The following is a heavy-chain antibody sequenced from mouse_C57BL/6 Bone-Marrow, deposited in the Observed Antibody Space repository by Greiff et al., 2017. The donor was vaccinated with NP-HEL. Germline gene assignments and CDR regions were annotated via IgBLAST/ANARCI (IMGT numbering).Heavy chain of an antibody. Sequence: VQLQQSGAELARPGASVKLSCKASGYTFTSYGISWVKQRTGQGLEWIGEIYPRSGNTYYNEKFKGKATLTADKSSSKAYMELRSLTSEDSAVYFCARKGWFPWFAYWGQGTLVTVSA. V-gene: IGHV1-81*01. D-gene: IGHD2-3*01. CDR3: ARKGWFPWFAY. J-gene: IGHJ3*01. CDR2: IYPRSGNT. CDR1: GYTFTSYG.